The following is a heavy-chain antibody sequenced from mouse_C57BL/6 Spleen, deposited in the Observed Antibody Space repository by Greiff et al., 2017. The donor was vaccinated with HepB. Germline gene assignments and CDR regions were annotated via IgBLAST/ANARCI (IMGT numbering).Heavy chain of an antibody. J-gene: IGHJ3*01. CDR3: ARSRHYYGSSYSWFAY. V-gene: IGHV1-53*01. D-gene: IGHD1-1*01. Sequence: VQLQQPGTELVKPGASVKLSCKASGYTFTSYWMHWVKQRPGQGLEWIGNINPSNGGTNYNEKFKSKATLTVDKSSSTAYMQLSSLTSEDSAVYYCARSRHYYGSSYSWFAYWGQGTLVTVSA. CDR1: GYTFTSYW. CDR2: INPSNGGT.